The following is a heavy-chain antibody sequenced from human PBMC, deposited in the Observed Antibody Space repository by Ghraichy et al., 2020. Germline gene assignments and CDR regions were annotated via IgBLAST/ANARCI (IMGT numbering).Heavy chain of an antibody. Sequence: GALNISCAASGFTFSNYWMTWVRQAPGKGLEWVANIKRDGSEKYYVASVKGRFTISRDNAQNSLHLQMNNLRIEETAIYYCARPGVALVGTASPWYFDYWGQGTRVTVSS. CDR1: GFTFSNYW. D-gene: IGHD6-19*01. CDR3: ARPGVALVGTASPWYFDY. CDR2: IKRDGSEK. V-gene: IGHV3-7*03. J-gene: IGHJ4*02.